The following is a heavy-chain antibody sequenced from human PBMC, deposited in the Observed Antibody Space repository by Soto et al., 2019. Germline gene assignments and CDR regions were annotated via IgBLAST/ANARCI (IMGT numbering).Heavy chain of an antibody. CDR1: GGSISSSSYY. CDR3: ARRITIFGVVIPENYFYGMDV. J-gene: IGHJ6*02. CDR2: IYYSGST. D-gene: IGHD3-3*01. V-gene: IGHV4-39*01. Sequence: SETLSLPSTVSGGSISSSSYYGGWIRQPPGKVLEWIGSIYYSGSTYYNPSLKSRVTISVDTSKNQFSLKLSSVTAADTAVYYCARRITIFGVVIPENYFYGMDVWGQGTTVTVSS.